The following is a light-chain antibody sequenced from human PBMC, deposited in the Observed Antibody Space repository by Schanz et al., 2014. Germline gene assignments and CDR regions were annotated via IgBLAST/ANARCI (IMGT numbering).Light chain of an antibody. V-gene: IGKV3D-20*02. CDR2: GAS. CDR3: QQRSNWPALT. J-gene: IGKJ4*01. Sequence: EIVLTQSPGNLSLSPGERATLSCRASQSVSNSYLAWYQQKPGQAPRLLIYGASNRATGIPNRFSGSGSGTDFTLTISSLEPEDFAVYYCQQRSNWPALTFGGGTKVEIK. CDR1: QSVSNSY.